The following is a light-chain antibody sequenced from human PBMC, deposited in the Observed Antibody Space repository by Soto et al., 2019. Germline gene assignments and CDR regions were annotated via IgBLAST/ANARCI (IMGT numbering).Light chain of an antibody. V-gene: IGLV2-23*02. Sequence: QSVLTQPASVSGSPGQSVTISCTGTSSDVGNYNLVSWYQQHPGKAPTLIIYEVIKRPSGISNRFSGSKSGNTASLTISGLQTEDEADYFCCSYAGVTSMTFGGGTQLTVL. J-gene: IGLJ2*01. CDR1: SSDVGNYNL. CDR3: CSYAGVTSMT. CDR2: EVI.